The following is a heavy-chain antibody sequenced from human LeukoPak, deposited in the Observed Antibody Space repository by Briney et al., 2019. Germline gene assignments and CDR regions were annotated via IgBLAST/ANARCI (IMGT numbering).Heavy chain of an antibody. V-gene: IGHV1-18*01. J-gene: IGHJ4*02. D-gene: IGHD6-19*01. CDR1: VTTFPTIV. CDR3: ARDSRTLAVARRSFDY. CDR2: ITAYNGNT. Sequence: ASVRSPGRVLVTTFPTIVLGGWGRPPDKGLGGLDWITAYNGNTNYAQKLQGRVTMTTDTSTSTAYMELRSLRSDDTAVYYCARDSRTLAVARRSFDYWGQGTLVTVSS.